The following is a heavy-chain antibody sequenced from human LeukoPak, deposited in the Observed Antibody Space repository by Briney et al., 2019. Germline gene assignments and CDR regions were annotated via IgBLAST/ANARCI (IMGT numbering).Heavy chain of an antibody. Sequence: SETLSLTCAVYGGSFSGYYWSWIRQPPGKGLEWIGEINHSGSTNYNSSLKSRVTISVDTSKNQFSLKLSSVTAADTAVYYCARGIAAAGPLDYWGQGTLVTVSS. CDR3: ARGIAAAGPLDY. D-gene: IGHD6-13*01. J-gene: IGHJ4*02. CDR2: INHSGST. CDR1: GGSFSGYY. V-gene: IGHV4-34*01.